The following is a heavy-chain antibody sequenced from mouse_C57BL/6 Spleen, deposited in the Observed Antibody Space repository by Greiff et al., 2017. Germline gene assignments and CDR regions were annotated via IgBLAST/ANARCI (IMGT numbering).Heavy chain of an antibody. V-gene: IGHV2-5*01. CDR2: IWRGGST. J-gene: IGHJ4*01. Sequence: VQLQQSGPGLVQPSQSLSITCTVSGFSLTSYGVHWVRQSPGKGLEWLGVIWRGGSTDYNAAFMSRLSITKDNSKSQVFFKMNSLQADDTAIYYCAKRDYGSSSSMDYWGQGTSVTVSS. D-gene: IGHD1-1*01. CDR3: AKRDYGSSSSMDY. CDR1: GFSLTSYG.